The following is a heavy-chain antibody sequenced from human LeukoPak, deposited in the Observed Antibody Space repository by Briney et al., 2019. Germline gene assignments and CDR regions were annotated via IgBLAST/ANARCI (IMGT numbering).Heavy chain of an antibody. V-gene: IGHV3-48*01. CDR2: ISSSSSTI. Sequence: GGSLRLSCAASGFTFSSYSMNWVRQAPGKGLEWVSYISSSSSTIYYADSVKGRFTISRDNSKNTLYLQMSSLRAEDTAVYYCAKSIWFDPWGQGTLVTVSS. CDR1: GFTFSSYS. J-gene: IGHJ5*02. CDR3: AKSIWFDP.